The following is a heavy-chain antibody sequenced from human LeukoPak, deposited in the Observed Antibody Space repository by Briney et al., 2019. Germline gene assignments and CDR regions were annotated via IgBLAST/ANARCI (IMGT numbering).Heavy chain of an antibody. D-gene: IGHD5-12*01. V-gene: IGHV3-23*01. Sequence: QPGGSLRLSCAASGFTFSTYAMSWVRQAPGKGLEWCSAIIGSGGSPYYADSVKGRFTISRDNSKSTLYLQMNSPRADDTPVYYCAKDSGSYDPYDAFNIWGEGTMATVSS. CDR3: AKDSGSYDPYDAFNI. CDR2: IIGSGGSP. J-gene: IGHJ3*02. CDR1: GFTFSTYA.